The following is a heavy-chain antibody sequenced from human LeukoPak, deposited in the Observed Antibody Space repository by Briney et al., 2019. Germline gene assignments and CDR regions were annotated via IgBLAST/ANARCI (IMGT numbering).Heavy chain of an antibody. D-gene: IGHD2-21*02. J-gene: IGHJ4*02. CDR2: IKQDGSEK. Sequence: PGRSLRLSCAASGFTFSNYAMHWVRQAPGKGLEWVANIKQDGSEKYYVDSVKGRFTISRDNAKNSLYLQMNSLRAEDTAVYYCARARVVTKWIDYWGQGTLVTVSS. V-gene: IGHV3-7*03. CDR3: ARARVVTKWIDY. CDR1: GFTFSNYA.